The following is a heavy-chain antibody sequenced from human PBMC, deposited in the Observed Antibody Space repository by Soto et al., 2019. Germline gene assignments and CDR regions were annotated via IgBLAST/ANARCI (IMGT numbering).Heavy chain of an antibody. J-gene: IGHJ3*02. CDR1: GYTLTELS. CDR2: FDPEDGET. Sequence: ASVKVSCKVSGYTLTELSMHWVRQAPGKGLEWMGGFDPEDGETIYAQKFQGRVTMTEDTSTDTAYMELSSLRSEDTAVYYCAKDKLPMVNSDAFDIWGQGTMVTVSS. V-gene: IGHV1-24*01. CDR3: AKDKLPMVNSDAFDI. D-gene: IGHD5-18*01.